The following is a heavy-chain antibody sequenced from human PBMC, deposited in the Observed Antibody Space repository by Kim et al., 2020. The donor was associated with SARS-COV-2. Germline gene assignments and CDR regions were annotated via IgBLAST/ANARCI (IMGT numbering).Heavy chain of an antibody. V-gene: IGHV3-21*01. CDR3: ARESSGYYYLPDY. CDR1: GFTFSSYS. CDR2: ISSSSSYI. J-gene: IGHJ4*02. D-gene: IGHD3-22*01. Sequence: GGSLRLSCAASGFTFSSYSMNWVRQAPGKGLEWVSSISSSSSYIYYADSVKGRFTISRDNAKNSLYLQMNSLRAEDTAVYYCARESSGYYYLPDYWGQGTLVTVSS.